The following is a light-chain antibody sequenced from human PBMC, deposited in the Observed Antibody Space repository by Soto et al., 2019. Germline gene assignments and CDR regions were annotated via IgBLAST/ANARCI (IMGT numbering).Light chain of an antibody. J-gene: IGLJ2*01. CDR1: ASDVAAYNY. Sequence: QSVLTQPASVSGSPGQSITISCTGTASDVAAYNYVSWYQQHPGKAPKLIIYEVTNRPSGVSNRFSGSKSGNTASLAISGRQAEDEADYYCAAYTSSSTLEVFGGGTKLTVL. V-gene: IGLV2-14*01. CDR2: EVT. CDR3: AAYTSSSTLEV.